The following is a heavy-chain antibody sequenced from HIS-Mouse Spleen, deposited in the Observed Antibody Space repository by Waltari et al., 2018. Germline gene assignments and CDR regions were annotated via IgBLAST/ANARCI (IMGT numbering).Heavy chain of an antibody. CDR1: GGSFSGYY. D-gene: IGHD6-19*01. J-gene: IGHJ2*01. V-gene: IGHV4-34*01. CDR2: INHSGSN. CDR3: ARIAVAGTWYFDL. Sequence: QVQLQQWGAGLLKPSETLSLTCAVYGGSFSGYYWSWIRQPPGKGLEWIGEINHSGSNNYNPSLKSRVTISVDTSKNQFSLKLSSVTAADTAVYYCARIAVAGTWYFDLWGRGTLVTVSS.